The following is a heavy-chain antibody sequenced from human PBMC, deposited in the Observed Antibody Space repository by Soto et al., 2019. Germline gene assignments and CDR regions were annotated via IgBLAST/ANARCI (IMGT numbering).Heavy chain of an antibody. CDR2: IYYSGST. D-gene: IGHD3-9*01. V-gene: IGHV4-59*01. CDR3: ARSYDILTGYYPRWLDY. CDR1: GGSISSYY. J-gene: IGHJ4*02. Sequence: SETLSLTCTVSGGSISSYYWSWIRQPPGKGLEWIGYIYYSGSTNYNPSLKSRVTISVDTSKNQFSLKLSSVTAADTAVYYCARSYDILTGYYPRWLDYWGQGTLVTVSS.